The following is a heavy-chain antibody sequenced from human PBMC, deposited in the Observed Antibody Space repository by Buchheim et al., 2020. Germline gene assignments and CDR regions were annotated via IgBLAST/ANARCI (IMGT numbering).Heavy chain of an antibody. CDR2: AFYSGST. CDR1: GDSVSSGTFY. Sequence: VQLQESGPGLVKPSETLSLTSSVFGDSVSSGTFYWSWIRRPPGKGLEWIGYAFYSGSTNYNPSLRNRVSISLQSSKNQFSLRLNSVTAADTAVYYCARRRRCGGDCYSIDYWGQGT. V-gene: IGHV4-61*01. CDR3: ARRRRCGGDCYSIDY. J-gene: IGHJ4*02. D-gene: IGHD2-21*02.